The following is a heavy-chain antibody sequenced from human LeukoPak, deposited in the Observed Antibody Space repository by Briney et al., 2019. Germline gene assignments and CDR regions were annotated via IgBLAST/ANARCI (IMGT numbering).Heavy chain of an antibody. V-gene: IGHV4-59*01. J-gene: IGHJ3*02. D-gene: IGHD2/OR15-2a*01. Sequence: SETLSLTCTVSGGSIGSYYWSWIRQPPGKGLEWIGYIYYSGSTNYNPSLKSRVTISVDTSKNQFSLKLTSVTAADTGVYYCARVGFYARAFDIWGQGTMITVSS. CDR2: IYYSGST. CDR3: ARVGFYARAFDI. CDR1: GGSIGSYY.